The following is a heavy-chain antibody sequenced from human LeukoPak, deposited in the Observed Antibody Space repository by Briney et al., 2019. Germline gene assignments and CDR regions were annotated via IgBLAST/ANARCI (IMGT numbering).Heavy chain of an antibody. D-gene: IGHD2-15*01. CDR3: ASLYCSGGSCYSISSRFDY. CDR1: GDTFSSYA. V-gene: IGHV1-69*06. CDR2: IIPIFGTA. Sequence: SVKVSCKASGDTFSSYAISWVRQAPGQGLEWMGRIIPIFGTANYAQKFQGRVTITADKSTSTAYMELSSLRSEDTAVYYCASLYCSGGSCYSISSRFDYWGQGTLVTVSS. J-gene: IGHJ4*02.